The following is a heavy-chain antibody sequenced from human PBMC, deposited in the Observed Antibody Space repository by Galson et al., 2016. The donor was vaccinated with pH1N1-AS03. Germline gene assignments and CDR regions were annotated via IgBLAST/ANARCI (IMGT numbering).Heavy chain of an antibody. CDR1: GFIFTHYS. CDR2: MSYEGTTT. J-gene: IGHJ3*02. CDR3: AREEGGFGSNWLQTDAFDI. D-gene: IGHD6-13*01. V-gene: IGHV3-30-3*01. Sequence: SLRLSCAASGFIFTHYSMHWVRQAPGKGLEWVAVMSYEGTTTYYADSVKGRFTISRDNSKHTLYLQMNSMRTEDTARYYCAREEGGFGSNWLQTDAFDIWGQGTMVTVSS.